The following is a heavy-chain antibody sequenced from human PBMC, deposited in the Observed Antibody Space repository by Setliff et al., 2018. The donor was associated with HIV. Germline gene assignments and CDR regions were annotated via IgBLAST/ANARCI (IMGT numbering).Heavy chain of an antibody. CDR1: GGSLSDYY. V-gene: IGHV4-34*01. J-gene: IGHJ4*02. CDR2: INRSGTP. D-gene: IGHD3-10*01. Sequence: ETLSLTCAVYGGSLSDYYWSWIRQPPGKGLEWIAEINRSGTPNYNPSLESRVTISVDSSKNRVSLKPSSVTAADTAVYYCAVPGTSGTYYRVFDYWGQGVLVTVSS. CDR3: AVPGTSGTYYRVFDY.